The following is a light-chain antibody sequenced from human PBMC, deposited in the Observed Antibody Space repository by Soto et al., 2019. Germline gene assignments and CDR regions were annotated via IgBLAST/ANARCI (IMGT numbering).Light chain of an antibody. Sequence: DVQMIQSPSAMSASVGDRVTITCRASQDISRFLAWFQQKPGKAPERLIYDTSTLQVGVPSRFSGGGSGTEFTLAISGLQPDDSATYYCLQHNTSPYTFGQGTKLEIK. CDR2: DTS. CDR3: LQHNTSPYT. V-gene: IGKV1-17*03. J-gene: IGKJ2*01. CDR1: QDISRF.